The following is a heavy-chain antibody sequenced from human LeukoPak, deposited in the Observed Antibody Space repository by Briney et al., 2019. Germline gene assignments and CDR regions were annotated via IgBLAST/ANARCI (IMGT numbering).Heavy chain of an antibody. J-gene: IGHJ1*01. CDR3: ATEYSSSSAGYFQH. CDR1: GYTFTGHY. V-gene: IGHV1-2*02. Sequence: GSSVKVSCKASGYTFTGHYMHWVRQAPGQGLEWMGWINPNNGGTSYAQKFQGRVTMTRDTSINTVYMELRNLRSDDTAVYYCATEYSSSSAGYFQHWGQGTLVTVSS. CDR2: INPNNGGT. D-gene: IGHD6-6*01.